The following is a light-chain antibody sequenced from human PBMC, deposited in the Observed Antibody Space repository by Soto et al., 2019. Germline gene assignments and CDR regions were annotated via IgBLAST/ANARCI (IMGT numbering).Light chain of an antibody. Sequence: IVLTQSPGTLSLSPGERATLSCRASQSVTTQLAWYQQKPGQAPRLIIHGASSRATGVPDRITGSGSGTDFTLSISRLEHEDLAVYYCQQYGVSTRTFGQGTKVEIK. V-gene: IGKV3-20*01. CDR1: QSVTTQ. J-gene: IGKJ1*01. CDR2: GAS. CDR3: QQYGVSTRT.